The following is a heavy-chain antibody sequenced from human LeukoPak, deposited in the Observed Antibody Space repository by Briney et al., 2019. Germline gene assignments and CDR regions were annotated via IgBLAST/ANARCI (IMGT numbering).Heavy chain of an antibody. D-gene: IGHD4-11*01. J-gene: IGHJ6*02. CDR3: ARDWAYYSNYGSDYYGMDV. CDR2: IRAYNGNT. V-gene: IGHV1-18*01. Sequence: APVKSSCKGSGYTFSPYGISSVREAPGQGVVWVGWIRAYNGNTSYAQKLQGRVTMTTDTSTSTAYMELRSLRSDDTAVYYCARDWAYYSNYGSDYYGMDVWGQGTTVIVSS. CDR1: GYTFSPYG.